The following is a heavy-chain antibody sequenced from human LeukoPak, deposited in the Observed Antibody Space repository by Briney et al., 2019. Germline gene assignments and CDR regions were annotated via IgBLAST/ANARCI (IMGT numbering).Heavy chain of an antibody. J-gene: IGHJ6*03. CDR3: ARSRAPHHTTYGDYGYYYYMDV. CDR1: GFTFSSYE. V-gene: IGHV3-48*03. Sequence: QPGGSLRLSCAASGFTFSSYEMNWVRQAPGKGLEWVSYISSSGSTIYYADSVKGRFTISRDNAKNSLYLQMNSLRAEDTAVYYCARSRAPHHTTYGDYGYYYYMDVWGKGTTVTISS. CDR2: ISSSGSTI. D-gene: IGHD4-17*01.